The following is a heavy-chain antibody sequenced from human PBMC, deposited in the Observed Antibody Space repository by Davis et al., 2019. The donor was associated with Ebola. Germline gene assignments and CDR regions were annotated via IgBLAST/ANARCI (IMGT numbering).Heavy chain of an antibody. J-gene: IGHJ4*02. V-gene: IGHV4-34*01. CDR2: INHSGST. CDR3: ARALGRRDGYNSHY. D-gene: IGHD5-24*01. CDR1: GGSFSGYY. Sequence: SETLSLTCAVYGGSFSGYYWSWIRQPPGKGLEWIGEINHSGSTNYNPSLKSRVTISVDTSKNQFSLKLSSVTAEDTAVYYCARALGRRDGYNSHYWGQGTLVTVSS.